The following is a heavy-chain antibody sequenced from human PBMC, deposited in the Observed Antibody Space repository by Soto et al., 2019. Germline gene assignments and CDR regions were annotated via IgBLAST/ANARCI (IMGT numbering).Heavy chain of an antibody. Sequence: GWIRQPPGKGLEWIGSIYYSGSTYYNPSLKSRVTISVDTSKNQFSLKLSSVTAADTAVYYCARVIESAFDIWGQGTMVTVS. V-gene: IGHV4-39*07. CDR3: ARVIESAFDI. CDR2: IYYSGST. J-gene: IGHJ3*02. D-gene: IGHD2-21*01.